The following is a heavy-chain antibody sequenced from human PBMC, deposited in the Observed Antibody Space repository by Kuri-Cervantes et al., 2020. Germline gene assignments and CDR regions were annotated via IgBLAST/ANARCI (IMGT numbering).Heavy chain of an antibody. CDR1: GYTFTSYA. CDR2: INAGNGNT. J-gene: IGHJ5*02. Sequence: ASVKVSCKASGYTFTSYAMHWVCQAPGQRLEWMGWINAGNGNTKYSQKFQGRVTITRNTSASTAYMELSSLRAEDTAVYYCAKDPRTSNWFDPWGQGTLVTVSS. V-gene: IGHV1-3*01. CDR3: AKDPRTSNWFDP. D-gene: IGHD1-14*01.